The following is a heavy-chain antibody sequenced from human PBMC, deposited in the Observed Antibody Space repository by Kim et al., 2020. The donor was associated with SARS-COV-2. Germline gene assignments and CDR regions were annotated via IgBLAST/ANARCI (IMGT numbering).Heavy chain of an antibody. CDR2: GRT. CDR3: AKGVAAAGYY. D-gene: IGHD6-13*01. Sequence: GRTYNAASVKARFTISRHNHKHTLYLKMNSLRAEDTAVYYCAKGVAAAGYYWGQGTLVTVSS. J-gene: IGHJ4*02. V-gene: IGHV3-23*01.